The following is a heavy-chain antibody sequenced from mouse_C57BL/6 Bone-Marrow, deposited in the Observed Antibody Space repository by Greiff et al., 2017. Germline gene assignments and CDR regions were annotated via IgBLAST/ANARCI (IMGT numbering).Heavy chain of an antibody. Sequence: QVQLQQSGAELVRPGTSVKMSCKASGYTFTNYWIGWAKQRPGHGLEWIGDIYPGGGYPNYNEKFKGKATLTADKSSSPAYMQFSSLTSEDSAIYYGARFALGRYAMDYWGQGTSVTVSS. CDR2: IYPGGGYP. CDR1: GYTFTNYW. J-gene: IGHJ4*01. CDR3: ARFALGRYAMDY. V-gene: IGHV1-63*01. D-gene: IGHD4-1*01.